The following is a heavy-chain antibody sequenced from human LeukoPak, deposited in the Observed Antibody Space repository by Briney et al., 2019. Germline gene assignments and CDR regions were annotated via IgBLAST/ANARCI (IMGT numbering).Heavy chain of an antibody. CDR3: AKVSLEQLNWFDP. V-gene: IGHV3-74*01. Sequence: GGSLRLSCAASGFTFSSYWMHWVRQAPGKGPVWVSRINTDGSSTSYADSVKGRFTISRDNAKNTLYLQMNSLRAEDTAVYYCAKVSLEQLNWFDPWGQGTLVTVSS. CDR2: INTDGSST. D-gene: IGHD6-13*01. CDR1: GFTFSSYW. J-gene: IGHJ5*02.